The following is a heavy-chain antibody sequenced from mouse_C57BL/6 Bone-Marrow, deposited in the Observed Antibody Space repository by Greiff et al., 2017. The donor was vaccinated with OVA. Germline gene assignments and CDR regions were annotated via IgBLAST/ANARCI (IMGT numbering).Heavy chain of an antibody. J-gene: IGHJ2*01. CDR2: IDPSDSYT. Sequence: QVQLKQPGAELVMPGASVKLSCKASGYTFTSYWMHWVKQRPGQGLEWIGEIDPSDSYTNYNQKFKGKSTLTVDKSSSTAYMQLSSLTSEDSAVYYCARESYYGSSYVSYYFDYWGQGTTLTVSS. V-gene: IGHV1-69*01. CDR3: ARESYYGSSYVSYYFDY. D-gene: IGHD1-1*01. CDR1: GYTFTSYW.